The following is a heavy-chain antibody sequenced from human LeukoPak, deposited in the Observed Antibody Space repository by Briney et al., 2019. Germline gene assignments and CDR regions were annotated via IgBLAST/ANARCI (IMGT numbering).Heavy chain of an antibody. J-gene: IGHJ4*02. CDR1: GGTFSSYA. Sequence: ASVKVSCKAAGGTFSSYAISWVRQAPGQGREWMGRIIAIFGIANYAQTFQGRVTITADKSTSSAYMELSSLRSEDTAVYYCSRDSPPELFGYNYGLADAYWGQGTLVTVSS. CDR3: SRDSPPELFGYNYGLADAY. D-gene: IGHD5-24*01. V-gene: IGHV1-69*04. CDR2: IIAIFGIA.